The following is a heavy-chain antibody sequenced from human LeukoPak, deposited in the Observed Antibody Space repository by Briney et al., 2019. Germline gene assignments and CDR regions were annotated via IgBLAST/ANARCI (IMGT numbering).Heavy chain of an antibody. Sequence: GGSLRLSCAASGFTFSRLAMTWVRQAPGKGLEWVSTISASGPYYADAVRGRFTISRDNSRNTLSLQMGSLRAEDTAVYYCAKDHESDGYPCLDHWGLGTLVTVSS. CDR1: GFTFSRLA. J-gene: IGHJ4*02. CDR3: AKDHESDGYPCLDH. D-gene: IGHD3-22*01. CDR2: ISASGP. V-gene: IGHV3-23*01.